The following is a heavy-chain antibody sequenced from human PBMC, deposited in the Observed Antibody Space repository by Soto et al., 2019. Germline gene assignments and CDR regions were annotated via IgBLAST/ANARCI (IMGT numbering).Heavy chain of an antibody. Sequence: SETLSLTCAVYGGSFSGYYWSWIRQPPGKGLEWIGEINHSGSTNYNPSLKSRVTISVDTSKNQFSLKLSSVTAADTAVYYCARGRSWSYYYYGMDVWGQGTTVTVSS. CDR2: INHSGST. J-gene: IGHJ6*02. D-gene: IGHD6-13*01. V-gene: IGHV4-34*01. CDR3: ARGRSWSYYYYGMDV. CDR1: GGSFSGYY.